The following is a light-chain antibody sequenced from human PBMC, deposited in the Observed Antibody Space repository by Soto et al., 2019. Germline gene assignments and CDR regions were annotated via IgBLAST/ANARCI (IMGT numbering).Light chain of an antibody. CDR3: SSYTSSDTHVI. J-gene: IGLJ2*01. V-gene: IGLV2-14*01. CDR2: DVS. CDR1: SSDVGGYNY. Sequence: QSALTQPASVSGSPGQSLTISCTGTSSDVGGYNYVSWYQQHPGRAPKLMIYDVSNWPSGTSNRFSGSKSGNTASLTISGLQAEDEADYYCSSYTSSDTHVIFGGGTKLTVL.